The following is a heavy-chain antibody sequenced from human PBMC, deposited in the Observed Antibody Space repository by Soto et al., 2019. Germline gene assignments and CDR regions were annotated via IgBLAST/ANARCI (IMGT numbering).Heavy chain of an antibody. CDR3: AKLVIGYCSGNTCDDY. J-gene: IGHJ4*02. CDR1: GFTFSYG. V-gene: IGHV3-30*18. Sequence: VQLLESGGGLIQPGGSLRLSCAASGFTFSYGIHWLRQAPGKGLEWVAYISYDSSNKFYGDSVKGRFTISRDNSKNTKFLQMNILRAEDTAVYYCAKLVIGYCSGNTCDDYWGQGTLVAVSS. CDR2: ISYDSSNK. D-gene: IGHD2-15*01.